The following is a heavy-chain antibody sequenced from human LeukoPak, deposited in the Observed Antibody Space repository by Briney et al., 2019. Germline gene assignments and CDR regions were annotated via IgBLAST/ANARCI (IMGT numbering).Heavy chain of an antibody. Sequence: PGGSLRLSCAASGFTFSSYAMSWVRQAPGKGLEWVSAISGSGGSTYYADSVKGRFTISRDNAKNSLYLQMNSLRAEDTALYYCAKSSGWATYYFDYWGQGTLVTVSS. V-gene: IGHV3-23*01. J-gene: IGHJ4*02. CDR1: GFTFSSYA. D-gene: IGHD6-19*01. CDR3: AKSSGWATYYFDY. CDR2: ISGSGGST.